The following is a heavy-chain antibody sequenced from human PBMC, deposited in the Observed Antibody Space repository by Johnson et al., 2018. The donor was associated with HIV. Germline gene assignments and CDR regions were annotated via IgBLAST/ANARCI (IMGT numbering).Heavy chain of an antibody. J-gene: IGHJ3*02. CDR3: ATEGGTGAFDI. D-gene: IGHD2-15*01. CDR2: ITSSGRTT. Sequence: QMLLVESGGGLVKPGGSLRLSYAASGFTFSDYYMSWIRQAPGKGLEWVSYITSSGRTTYYADSVKGRFTISRDNAKNSLYLQMNSLRAEDTAVYYCATEGGTGAFDIWGQGTMVTVSS. V-gene: IGHV3-11*04. CDR1: GFTFSDYY.